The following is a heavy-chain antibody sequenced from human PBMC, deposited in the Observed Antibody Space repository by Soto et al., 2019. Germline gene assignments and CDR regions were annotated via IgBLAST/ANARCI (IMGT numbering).Heavy chain of an antibody. CDR2: MYNSERT. V-gene: IGHV4-4*07. CDR3: AREPLAHSYFDF. J-gene: IGHJ4*02. CDR1: GGSISGYY. Sequence: SETLSLTCTVSGGSISGYYWSWIRQPPGKGLEWIGRMYNSERTNYNPSLKSRVTMSMDTSKNPFSLKLTSVTAADTAVYFCAREPLAHSYFDFWGQGTLVTVSS.